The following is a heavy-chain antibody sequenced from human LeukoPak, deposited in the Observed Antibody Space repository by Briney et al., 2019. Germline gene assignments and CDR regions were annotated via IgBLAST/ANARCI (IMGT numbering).Heavy chain of an antibody. CDR2: ISGSGGST. CDR3: ANLLRWEPY. J-gene: IGHJ4*02. D-gene: IGHD4-23*01. V-gene: IGHV3-23*01. Sequence: GGSLRLSCAASGFTFDDYAMHWVRQAPGKGLEWVSAISGSGGSTYYADSVKGRFTISRDNSKNTLYLQMNSLRAEDTAVYYCANLLRWEPYWGQGTLVTVSS. CDR1: GFTFDDYA.